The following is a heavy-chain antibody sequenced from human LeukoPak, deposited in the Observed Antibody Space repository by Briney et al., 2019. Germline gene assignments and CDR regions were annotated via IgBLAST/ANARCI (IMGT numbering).Heavy chain of an antibody. Sequence: GGSLRLSCAASGFDFTIYEMNWVRQAPGKGLEWISYISADGATIYYADSVKGRFTISRDNMKTSLFLQMSSLRAEDTAVYYCAKYTRDWYFDLWGRGTLVTVSS. CDR3: AKYTRDWYFDL. D-gene: IGHD2-2*02. J-gene: IGHJ2*01. V-gene: IGHV3-48*03. CDR2: ISADGATI. CDR1: GFDFTIYE.